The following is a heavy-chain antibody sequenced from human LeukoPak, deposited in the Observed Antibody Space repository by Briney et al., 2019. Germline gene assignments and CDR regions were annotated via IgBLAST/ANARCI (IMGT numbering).Heavy chain of an antibody. D-gene: IGHD4-17*01. Sequence: EASVKVSCKASGYTFTGYYMHWVRQAPGQGLEWMGWINPNSGGTNYAQKLQGRVTMTTDTSTSTAYMELRSLRSDDTAVYYCARNSFDDYGDYDFPPFFDYWGQGTLVTVSS. CDR3: ARNSFDDYGDYDFPPFFDY. CDR1: GYTFTGYY. J-gene: IGHJ4*02. CDR2: INPNSGGT. V-gene: IGHV1-2*02.